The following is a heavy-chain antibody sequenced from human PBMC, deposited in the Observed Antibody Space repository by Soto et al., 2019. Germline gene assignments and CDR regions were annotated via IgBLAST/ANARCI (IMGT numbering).Heavy chain of an antibody. CDR2: ISAYNGNT. Sequence: ASVKVSCKASGYTFTSYGISWVRQAPGQGLEWMGWISAYNGNTNYAQKLQGRVTMTTDTSTSTAYMELRSLRSDDTAVYYCARSPYYYGSGSYRVWFDPWGQGTLVTVSS. D-gene: IGHD3-10*01. CDR1: GYTFTSYG. V-gene: IGHV1-18*01. J-gene: IGHJ5*02. CDR3: ARSPYYYGSGSYRVWFDP.